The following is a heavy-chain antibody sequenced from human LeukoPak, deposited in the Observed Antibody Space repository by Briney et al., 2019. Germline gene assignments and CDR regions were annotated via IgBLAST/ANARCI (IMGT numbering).Heavy chain of an antibody. V-gene: IGHV1-69*06. D-gene: IGHD3-10*01. J-gene: IGHJ5*02. CDR3: ARAMVRHPPNWFDP. CDR1: GGTFSSYA. CDR2: IIPIFGTA. Sequence: SVKVSCKASGGTFSSYAISWVRQAPGQGLEWMGGIIPIFGTANYAQKFQGRVTITADKSTSTAYMELRSLRSDDTAVYYCARAMVRHPPNWFDPWGQGTLVTVSS.